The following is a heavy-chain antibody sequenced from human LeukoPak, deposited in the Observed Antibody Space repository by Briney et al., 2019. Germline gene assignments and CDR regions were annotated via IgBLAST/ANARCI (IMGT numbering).Heavy chain of an antibody. Sequence: GSLRLSCVASGFTSSNYAMTWIRQPPGKGLEWIGEINHSGSTNYNPSLKSRVTISVDTSKNQFSLKLSSVTAADTAVYYCARTLWFGELFYWGQGTLVTVSS. CDR2: INHSGST. V-gene: IGHV4-34*01. CDR1: GFTSSNYA. CDR3: ARTLWFGELFY. J-gene: IGHJ4*02. D-gene: IGHD3-10*01.